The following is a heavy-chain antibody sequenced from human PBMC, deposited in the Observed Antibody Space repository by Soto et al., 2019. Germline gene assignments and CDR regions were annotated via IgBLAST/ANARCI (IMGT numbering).Heavy chain of an antibody. CDR3: VAPFTYAKAFNY. CDR2: INSDGRST. CDR1: GFTLNNYW. D-gene: IGHD2-8*01. V-gene: IGHV3-74*01. Sequence: GGSLRLSCSASGFTLNNYWMHWVRQVPGKGLVWVSQINSDGRSTSYAGSVKGRFTISRDNAKNTLYLQMDSLSVEDTSVFYCVAPFTYAKAFNYWGQGT. J-gene: IGHJ4*02.